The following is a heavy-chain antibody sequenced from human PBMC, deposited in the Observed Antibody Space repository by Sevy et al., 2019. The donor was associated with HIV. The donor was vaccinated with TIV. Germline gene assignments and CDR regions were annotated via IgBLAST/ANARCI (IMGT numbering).Heavy chain of an antibody. CDR3: ARGSYCSGGSCLFQH. CDR1: GYSFTSYW. V-gene: IGHV5-51*01. CDR2: IYPGDSDT. Sequence: GESLKISCKGSGYSFTSYWIGWVRQMPGKGLEWMGIIYPGDSDTRYSPSFQGQVTISADKSISTAYLQWSSLKASDTAMYYCARGSYCSGGSCLFQHWGQGTLVTVSS. D-gene: IGHD2-15*01. J-gene: IGHJ1*01.